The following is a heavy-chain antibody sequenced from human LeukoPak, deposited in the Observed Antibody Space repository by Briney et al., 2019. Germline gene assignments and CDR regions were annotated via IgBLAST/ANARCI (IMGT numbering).Heavy chain of an antibody. V-gene: IGHV4-59*12. CDR3: AREGYDSSGYVDY. D-gene: IGHD3-22*01. CDR2: IYYSGST. J-gene: IGHJ4*02. CDR1: GGSISSYY. Sequence: SETLSLTCTVSGGSISSYYWSWIRQPPGKGLEWIGYIYYSGSTYYNPSLKSRVTISVDTSKNQFSLKLSSVTAADTAVYYCAREGYDSSGYVDYWGQGTLVTVSS.